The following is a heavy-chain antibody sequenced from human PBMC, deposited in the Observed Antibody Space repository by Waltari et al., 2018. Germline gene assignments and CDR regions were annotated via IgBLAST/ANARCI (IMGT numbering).Heavy chain of an antibody. Sequence: EVQLLESGGGLVQPGGSLRLSWSASGIIFNTFAINWVRLAPGTGLDWVAAITVSDDTFYADSVMGRFTVSRDTSKNTVYLQMNGLRAEDTAIYYCAKPFYNWDDPLHSWGQGTQVTVSS. CDR3: AKPFYNWDDPLHS. V-gene: IGHV3-23*01. J-gene: IGHJ4*02. D-gene: IGHD1-20*01. CDR2: ITVSDDT. CDR1: GIIFNTFA.